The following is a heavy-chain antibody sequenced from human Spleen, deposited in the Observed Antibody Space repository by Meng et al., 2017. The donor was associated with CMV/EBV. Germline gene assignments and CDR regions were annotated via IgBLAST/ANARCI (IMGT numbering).Heavy chain of an antibody. J-gene: IGHJ6*02. CDR2: ISGSSNFT. CDR3: ATYLGHCGNGVCQPQYYGMDV. CDR1: GFSFSSYS. V-gene: IGHV3-21*01. Sequence: GESLKISCAASGFSFSSYSLNWVRQAPGKGLEWVSSISGSSNFTYYADSLKGRFTVSRDNAKKSLYLQMNSLRAEDTAVYYCATYLGHCGNGVCQPQYYGMDVWGQGTTVTVSS. D-gene: IGHD2-8*01.